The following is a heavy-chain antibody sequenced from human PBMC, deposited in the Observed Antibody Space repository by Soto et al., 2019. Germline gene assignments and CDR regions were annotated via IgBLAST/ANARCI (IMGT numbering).Heavy chain of an antibody. D-gene: IGHD2-2*01. CDR2: ISYDGSNK. Sequence: GGSLRLSCAASGFTFSSYAMHWVRQAPGKGLEWVAVISYDGSNKYYADSVKGRFTISRDNSKNTLYLQMNSLRAEDTAVEYCAREGWSSTSCKGEYFQHWGQGTLVTVSS. V-gene: IGHV3-30*04. CDR3: AREGWSSTSCKGEYFQH. CDR1: GFTFSSYA. J-gene: IGHJ1*01.